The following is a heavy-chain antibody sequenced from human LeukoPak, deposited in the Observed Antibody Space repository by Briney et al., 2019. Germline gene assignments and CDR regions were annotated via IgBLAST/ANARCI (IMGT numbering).Heavy chain of an antibody. J-gene: IGHJ4*02. Sequence: PGGSLRLSCAASGFTFSRYAMSWVRQAPGKGLEWVSAISGSGGSTYYADSVKGRFTISRDNSKNTLYLQMNSLRAEDTAVYYCATPGRYCSGGSCFYFDYWAREPWSPSPQ. CDR1: GFTFSRYA. D-gene: IGHD2-15*01. CDR2: ISGSGGST. CDR3: ATPGRYCSGGSCFYFDY. V-gene: IGHV3-23*01.